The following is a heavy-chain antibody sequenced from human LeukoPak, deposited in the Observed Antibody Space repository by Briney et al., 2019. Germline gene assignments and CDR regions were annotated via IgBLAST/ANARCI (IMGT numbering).Heavy chain of an antibody. CDR3: ARALRYGSGSYSSWFDP. CDR2: IYYSGST. CDR1: GGSVSSGSYY. J-gene: IGHJ5*02. Sequence: KPSATLSLTCTVSGGSVSSGSYYWSWIRQPPGKGLAWIWYIYYSGSTNYNPSLKSRVTISVDTSKNQFSLKLSSVTAADTAVYYCARALRYGSGSYSSWFDPWGQGTLVTVSS. D-gene: IGHD3-10*01. V-gene: IGHV4-61*01.